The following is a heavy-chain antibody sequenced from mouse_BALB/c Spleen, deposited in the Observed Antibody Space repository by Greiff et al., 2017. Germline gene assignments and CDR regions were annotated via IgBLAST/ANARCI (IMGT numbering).Heavy chain of an antibody. D-gene: IGHD2-1*01. CDR2: INPNNGGT. CDR1: GYTFTDYN. J-gene: IGHJ4*01. V-gene: IGHV1-18*01. CDR3: ARGANYVGYYAMDY. Sequence: VQLQQSGPELVKPGASVKIPCKASGYTFTDYNMDWVKQSHGKSLEWIGDINPNNGGTIYNQKFKGKATLTVDKSSSTAYMQLKSLTSEDSAVYYCARGANYVGYYAMDYWGQGTSVTVSS.